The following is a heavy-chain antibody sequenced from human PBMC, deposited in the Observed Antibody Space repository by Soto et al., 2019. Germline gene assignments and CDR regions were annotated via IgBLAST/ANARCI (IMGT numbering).Heavy chain of an antibody. Sequence: KPSETLSLTCAVSGGSFSGYYWSWIRQPAGKGLEWIGRIYTSGSTNYNPSLKSRVTMSVDTSKNQFSLKLSSVTAADTAVYYCARGVAATPWVDYYYGMDVWRQRTTVTVSS. CDR1: GGSFSGYY. V-gene: IGHV4-4*07. CDR3: ARGVAATPWVDYYYGMDV. CDR2: IYTSGST. D-gene: IGHD2-15*01. J-gene: IGHJ6*02.